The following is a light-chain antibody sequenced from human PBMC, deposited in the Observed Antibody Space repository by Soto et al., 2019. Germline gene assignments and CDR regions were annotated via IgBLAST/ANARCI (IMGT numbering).Light chain of an antibody. J-gene: IGLJ3*02. CDR2: RNN. V-gene: IGLV1-47*01. CDR3: AAWDVSLSGVL. CDR1: SSNIGTNY. Sequence: QSVLSQPPSASGTPGQRVTVSCSGSSSNIGTNYVYWYQQLPATAPKLLIYRNNQRPSGVPDRFAGSKSGTSASLAISGLRSEDEADYFCAAWDVSLSGVLFGGGTKLTVL.